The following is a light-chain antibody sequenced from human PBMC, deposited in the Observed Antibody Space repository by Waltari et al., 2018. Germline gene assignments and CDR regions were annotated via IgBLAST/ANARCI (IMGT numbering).Light chain of an antibody. CDR3: QKYGTLPAT. Sequence: ENRLTQSPRALSFATGERPTISCTSSQSIRNYLAWYQQKPGQAPRLLIYEATIRATGIPDRFSGSGFGTDFSFTISSLDPEDFAVYYCQKYGTLPATFGQGTKVEIK. J-gene: IGKJ1*01. V-gene: IGKV3-20*01. CDR1: QSIRNY. CDR2: EAT.